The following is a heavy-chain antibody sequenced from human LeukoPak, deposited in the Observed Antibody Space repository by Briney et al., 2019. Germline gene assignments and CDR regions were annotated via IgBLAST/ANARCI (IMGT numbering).Heavy chain of an antibody. CDR3: ARRSITTDWYFDL. CDR2: INPRYGST. J-gene: IGHJ2*01. Sequence: ASVKVSCKASGYTFSNYHIHWVRQAPGQGIEWMGIINPRYGSTTYAQNFQGRVTMTRDMSTSTVYMELSSLRSEDTAVYYCARRSITTDWYFDLWGRGTLVTVSS. CDR1: GYTFSNYH. D-gene: IGHD3-10*01. V-gene: IGHV1-46*01.